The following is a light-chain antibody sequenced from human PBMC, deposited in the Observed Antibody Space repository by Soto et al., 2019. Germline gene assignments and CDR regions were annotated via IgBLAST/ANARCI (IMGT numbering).Light chain of an antibody. V-gene: IGKV3-11*01. Sequence: EIVLTQSPVTLSLSPGERATLSCRASQSIGTDLAWYQQKPDQAPRLLMYHASHRATGIPARFSGSGSGTDFTLTISSLEPEDFAVYYCQQRSGWTRTFGQGTKVQVK. CDR2: HAS. CDR3: QQRSGWTRT. J-gene: IGKJ1*01. CDR1: QSIGTD.